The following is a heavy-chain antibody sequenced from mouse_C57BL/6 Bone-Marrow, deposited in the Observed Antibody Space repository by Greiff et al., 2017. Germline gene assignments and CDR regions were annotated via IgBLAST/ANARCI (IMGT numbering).Heavy chain of an antibody. CDR1: GFNFKNYY. D-gene: IGHD2-3*01. J-gene: IGHJ2*01. CDR2: IDPEDGDT. CDR3: SSYDATYFDF. Sequence: VQLQESGAELVRPGASVKLSCTASGFNFKNYYMHWVKQRPGQGLEWIGGIDPEDGDTEYTSTFKGKATLTLDTSSNTAYLQLSSLTSEDAAVYYCSSYDATYFDFWGQGTPVTVAS. V-gene: IGHV14-4*01.